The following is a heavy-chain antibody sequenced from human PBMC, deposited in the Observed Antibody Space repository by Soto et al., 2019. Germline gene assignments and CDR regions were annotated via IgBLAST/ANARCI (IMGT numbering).Heavy chain of an antibody. CDR1: GYTFTSYG. D-gene: IGHD2-15*01. CDR3: AAHGGLWPPSLLHAFDI. J-gene: IGHJ3*02. Sequence: QVQLVQSGAEVKKPGASVKVSCKASGYTFTSYGISWVRQAPGQGLEWMGWISAYNGNTNYAQKLQGRVTMTTDTSTSTVYMELRSLRSDDTAVYYCAAHGGLWPPSLLHAFDIGGQGTMVTFSS. CDR2: ISAYNGNT. V-gene: IGHV1-18*01.